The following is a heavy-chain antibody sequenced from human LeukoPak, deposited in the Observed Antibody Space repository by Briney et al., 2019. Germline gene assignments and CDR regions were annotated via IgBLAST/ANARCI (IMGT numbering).Heavy chain of an antibody. J-gene: IGHJ6*02. CDR3: ARLGYCSSTSCSNYYYYGMDV. V-gene: IGHV4-34*01. CDR1: GGSFSGYY. Sequence: SETLSLTCAVYGGSFSGYYWSWIRQPPGKGLEWIREINHSGSTNYNPSLKSRVTISVDTSKNQFPLKLSSVTAADTAVYYCARLGYCSSTSCSNYYYYGMDVWGQGTSVTVSS. D-gene: IGHD2-2*01. CDR2: INHSGST.